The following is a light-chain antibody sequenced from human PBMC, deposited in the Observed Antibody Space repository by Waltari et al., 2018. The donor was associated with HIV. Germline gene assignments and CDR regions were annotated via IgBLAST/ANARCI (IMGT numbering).Light chain of an antibody. CDR3: SSYTANSRI. J-gene: IGLJ2*01. V-gene: IGLV2-14*03. CDR1: SSDVGGHNT. CDR2: DVS. Sequence: QSALTQPASVSGSLGQSLNISCTGTSSDVGGHNTLSWYPQHPGKAPNLLISDVSNRPSGVSNRFSGSKSGNTASLTISGLQAEDEADYYCSSYTANSRIFGGGTRLTVL.